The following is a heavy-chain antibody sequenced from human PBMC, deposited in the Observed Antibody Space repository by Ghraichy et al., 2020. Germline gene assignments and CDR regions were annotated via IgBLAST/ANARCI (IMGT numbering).Heavy chain of an antibody. D-gene: IGHD2-21*01. Sequence: LSLTCVGSGFSFDGYNMNWVRQAPGKSLEWVSCITSSGRTIAYADSVRGRFTISRDNAQNSLYLQMKSLRDEDTAVYYCARGSMVVRYFYYDGMDVWGLGTTVTVSS. CDR3: ARGSMVVRYFYYDGMDV. J-gene: IGHJ6*02. V-gene: IGHV3-48*02. CDR2: ITSSGRTI. CDR1: GFSFDGYN.